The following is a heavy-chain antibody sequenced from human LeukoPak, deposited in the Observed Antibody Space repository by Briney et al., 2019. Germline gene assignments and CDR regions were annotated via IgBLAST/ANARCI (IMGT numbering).Heavy chain of an antibody. V-gene: IGHV2-5*02. D-gene: IGHD6-19*01. Sequence: SGPTLVNPTQTLTLTCTFSGFLVTTSRVGVGWIRQPPGKALEWLELIYGDNDQRHNPSLRSRLTITKDTSKNQVVLTRANVEPVYTATYYLAHGLTGWKGYAAFDVWGQGTMVTVSS. J-gene: IGHJ3*01. CDR2: IYGDNDQ. CDR3: AHGLTGWKGYAAFDV. CDR1: GFLVTTSRVG.